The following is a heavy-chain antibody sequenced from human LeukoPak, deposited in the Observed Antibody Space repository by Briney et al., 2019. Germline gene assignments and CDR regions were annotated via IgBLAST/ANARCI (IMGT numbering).Heavy chain of an antibody. Sequence: SETLSLTCAVYGGSFSGYYWSWIRQPPGKGLEWIGEINHSGSTNYNPSLKSRVTISVDTSKNQFSLKLSSVTAADTAVYYCARVRGYATTYYFDYWGQGTLVTVSS. CDR3: ARVRGYATTYYFDY. D-gene: IGHD1-14*01. J-gene: IGHJ4*02. CDR1: GGSFSGYY. V-gene: IGHV4-34*01. CDR2: INHSGST.